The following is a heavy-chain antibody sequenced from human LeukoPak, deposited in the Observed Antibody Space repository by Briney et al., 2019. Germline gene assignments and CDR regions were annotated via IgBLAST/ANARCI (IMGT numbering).Heavy chain of an antibody. V-gene: IGHV3-74*01. CDR2: ITSDGSST. CDR1: GFTFSTYW. D-gene: IGHD3-3*01. J-gene: IGHJ5*02. Sequence: GGSLRLSCAASGFTFSTYWMHWVRQAPGKGLVWVSRITSDGSSTTYADSVKGRFTISTNNARDTLYLQMTSPDADDTYWYYCAGGITSKTWIDPWGQGTLVTVSS. CDR3: AGGITSKTWIDP.